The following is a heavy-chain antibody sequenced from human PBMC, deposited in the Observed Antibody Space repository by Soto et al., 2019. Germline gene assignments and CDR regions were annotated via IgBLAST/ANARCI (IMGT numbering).Heavy chain of an antibody. V-gene: IGHV3-33*01. Sequence: QVQLVESGGGVVQPGRSLRLSCAASGFTFSSYGMHWVRQAPGKGLEWVAVIWYDGSNKYYADSVKGRFTISRDNSKNXLCXQMNSLSAEDTAVYYWARDLLLWFGEAYYYYGMDVWGKWATVTVSS. D-gene: IGHD3-10*01. CDR1: GFTFSSYG. J-gene: IGHJ6*04. CDR3: ARDLLLWFGEAYYYYGMDV. CDR2: IWYDGSNK.